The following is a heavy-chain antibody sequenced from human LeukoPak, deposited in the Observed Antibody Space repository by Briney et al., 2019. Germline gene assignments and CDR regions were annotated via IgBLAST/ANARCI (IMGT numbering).Heavy chain of an antibody. V-gene: IGHV3-72*01. CDR3: VRVVTTSSGWYYFDN. D-gene: IGHD6-13*01. J-gene: IGHJ4*02. Sequence: GGSLRISCAASGFTITYHHMGLVHPAPGEGMELVGRSKNTKPNSCTTEYAASVKGRFTISRDDSKNSLYLQLNSLKTEDTAVYYCVRVVTTSSGWYYFDNWGQGTLVTVSS. CDR1: GFTITYHH. CDR2: SKNTKPNSCTT.